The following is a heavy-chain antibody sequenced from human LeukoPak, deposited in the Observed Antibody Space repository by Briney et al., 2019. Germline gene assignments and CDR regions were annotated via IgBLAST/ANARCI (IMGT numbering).Heavy chain of an antibody. J-gene: IGHJ3*02. D-gene: IGHD1-26*01. CDR3: ASHSSGSYDYLDAFDI. Sequence: KPSETLSLTCTVSGGSISSYYWSWIRQPAGKGLEWIGRIYTSGSTNYNPSLKSRVTMSVDTSKNQFSLKLSSVTAADTAVYYCASHSSGSYDYLDAFDIWGQGTMVTVSS. V-gene: IGHV4-4*07. CDR2: IYTSGST. CDR1: GGSISSYY.